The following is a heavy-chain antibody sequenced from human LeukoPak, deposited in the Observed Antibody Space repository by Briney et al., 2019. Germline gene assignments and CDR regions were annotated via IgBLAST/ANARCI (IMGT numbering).Heavy chain of an antibody. J-gene: IGHJ4*02. V-gene: IGHV4-30-4*01. Sequence: SETLSLTCTVSGGSISSGDYYWSWIRQPPGKGLEWIGYIYYSGSTYYNPSLKSRVTISVDTSKNQFSLKLSSVTAADTAVYYCAREGHYGSGSYQFDYWGQGTLVTVSS. D-gene: IGHD3-10*01. CDR2: IYYSGST. CDR1: GGSISSGDYY. CDR3: AREGHYGSGSYQFDY.